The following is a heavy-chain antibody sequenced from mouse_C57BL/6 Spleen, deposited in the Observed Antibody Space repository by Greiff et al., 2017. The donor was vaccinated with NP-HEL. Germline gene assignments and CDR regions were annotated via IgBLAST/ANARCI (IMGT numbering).Heavy chain of an antibody. CDR2: INPSSGYT. Sequence: QVQLQQSGAELARPGASVKMSCKASGYTFTSYTMHWVKQRPGQGLEWIGYINPSSGYTKYNQKFKDKATLTADKSSSTAYMQLSSLTSEDSAVYYCASGSSGHRAMDYWGQGTSVTVSS. V-gene: IGHV1-4*01. CDR3: ASGSSGHRAMDY. J-gene: IGHJ4*01. CDR1: GYTFTSYT. D-gene: IGHD3-2*02.